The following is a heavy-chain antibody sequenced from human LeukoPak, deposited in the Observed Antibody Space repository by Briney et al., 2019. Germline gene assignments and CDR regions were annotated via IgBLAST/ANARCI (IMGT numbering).Heavy chain of an antibody. J-gene: IGHJ5*02. CDR3: ARDRSSLGFDP. CDR2: ISTSGSTI. CDR1: GFSFSDYY. Sequence: GGSLRLSCAASGFSFSDYYMNWIRQAPGKGLEWVSYISTSGSTIYYADSVKGRFTISRDNAKNSLYLQMNSLRAEDTAVYYCARDRSSLGFDPWGQGTLVTVSS. V-gene: IGHV3-11*04.